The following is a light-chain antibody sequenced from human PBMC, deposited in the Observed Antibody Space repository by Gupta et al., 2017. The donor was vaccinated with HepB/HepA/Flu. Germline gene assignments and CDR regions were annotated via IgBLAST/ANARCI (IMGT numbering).Light chain of an antibody. CDR2: LGS. CDR1: QSLLHSNGYNY. Sequence: DIVMTQSPLSLPVTPGEPASISCRSSQSLLHSNGYNYLDWYLQKPGQSPQLLIYLGSNRASGVPDRFSGSGSGTDFTLKSSRVEAEDVGVYYCMQALQGVFGGGTKVEIK. J-gene: IGKJ4*01. CDR3: MQALQGV. V-gene: IGKV2-28*01.